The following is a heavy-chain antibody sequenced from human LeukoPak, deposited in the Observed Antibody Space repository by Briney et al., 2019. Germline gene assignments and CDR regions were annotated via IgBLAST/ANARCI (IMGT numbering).Heavy chain of an antibody. Sequence: ASVKVSCKASGYTFTSYDINWVRQATGQGLEWMGWMNPNSGNTGYAQKFQGRVTMTRNTSIRTAYMELSSLRSEDTAVYYCARGRTFGVVTNNYYYGMDVWGQGTTVTVSS. D-gene: IGHD3-3*01. V-gene: IGHV1-8*01. CDR1: GYTFTSYD. CDR3: ARGRTFGVVTNNYYYGMDV. CDR2: MNPNSGNT. J-gene: IGHJ6*02.